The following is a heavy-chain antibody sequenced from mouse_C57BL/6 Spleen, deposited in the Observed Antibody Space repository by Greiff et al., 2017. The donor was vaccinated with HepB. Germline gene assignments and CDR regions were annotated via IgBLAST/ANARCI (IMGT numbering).Heavy chain of an antibody. Sequence: VQLQQSGPELVKPGASVKISCKASGYTFTDYYMNWVKQSHGKSLEWIGDINPNNGGTSYNQKFKGKATLTVDKSSSTAYMELRSLTSEDSAVYYCARSVYSIYAMDYWGQGTSVTVSS. D-gene: IGHD2-5*01. CDR3: ARSVYSIYAMDY. CDR2: INPNNGGT. J-gene: IGHJ4*01. V-gene: IGHV1-26*01. CDR1: GYTFTDYY.